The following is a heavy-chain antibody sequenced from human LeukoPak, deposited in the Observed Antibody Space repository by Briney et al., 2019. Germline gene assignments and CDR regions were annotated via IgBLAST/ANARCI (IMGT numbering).Heavy chain of an antibody. J-gene: IGHJ4*02. CDR1: GFTFSSYS. D-gene: IGHD6-13*01. CDR2: ISPTGSTT. Sequence: PGGSLRLSCAASGFTFSSYSMNWVRQAPGKGLVWVSRISPTGSTTSYADSVKGRFTVSRDNAKNTLYLQVNNLRAEDTAVYYCARGPSSNWSGLDFWGQGTLLTVSS. V-gene: IGHV3-74*01. CDR3: ARGPSSNWSGLDF.